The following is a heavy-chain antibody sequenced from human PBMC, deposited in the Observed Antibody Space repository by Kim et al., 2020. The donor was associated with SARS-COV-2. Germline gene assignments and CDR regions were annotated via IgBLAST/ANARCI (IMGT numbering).Heavy chain of an antibody. J-gene: IGHJ5*02. CDR3: AREVVVVVPAAIRNWFDP. D-gene: IGHD2-2*02. V-gene: IGHV4-4*06. Sequence: KSRVTMSVDTSKNQFSLKLSSVTAADTAVYYCAREVVVVVPAAIRNWFDPWGQGTLVTVSS.